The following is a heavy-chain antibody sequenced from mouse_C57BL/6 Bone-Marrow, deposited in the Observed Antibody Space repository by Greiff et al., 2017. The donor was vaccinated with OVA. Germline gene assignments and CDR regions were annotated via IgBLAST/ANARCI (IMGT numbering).Heavy chain of an antibody. V-gene: IGHV1-64*01. D-gene: IGHD1-1*01. J-gene: IGHJ3*01. CDR2: IHPNSGST. Sequence: QVQLQQSGAELVKPGASVKLSCKASGYTFTSYWMHWVKQRPGQGLEWIGMIHPNSGSTNYNEKFKSKATLTVDKSSSTAYMQLSSLTSEDSAVYYCARDYYGSSPWFAYWGQGTLVTVSA. CDR1: GYTFTSYW. CDR3: ARDYYGSSPWFAY.